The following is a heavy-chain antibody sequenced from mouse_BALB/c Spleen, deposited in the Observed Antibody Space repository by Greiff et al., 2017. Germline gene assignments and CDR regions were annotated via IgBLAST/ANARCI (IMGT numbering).Heavy chain of an antibody. CDR3: ARAYDYEDYYAMDY. J-gene: IGHJ4*01. CDR2: ISYDGSN. Sequence: DVKLQESGPGLVKPSQSLSLTCSVTGYSITSGYYWNWIRQFPGNKLEWMGYISYDGSNNYNPSLKNRISITRDTSKNQFFLKLNSVTTEDTATYYCARAYDYEDYYAMDYWGQGTSVTVSS. D-gene: IGHD2-4*01. CDR1: GYSITSGYY. V-gene: IGHV3-6*02.